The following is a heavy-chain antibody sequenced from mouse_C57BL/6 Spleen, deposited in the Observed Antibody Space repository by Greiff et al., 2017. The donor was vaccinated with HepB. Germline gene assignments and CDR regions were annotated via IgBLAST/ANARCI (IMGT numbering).Heavy chain of an antibody. D-gene: IGHD1-1*01. CDR1: GFSLTSYA. J-gene: IGHJ4*01. CDR2: IWTGGGT. V-gene: IGHV2-9-1*01. CDR3: ARLYGSSYDYYAMDY. Sequence: VQVVESGPGLVAPSQSLSITCTVSGFSLTSYAISWVRQPPGKGLEWLGVIWTGGGTNYNSALKSRLSISKDNSKSQVFLKMNSLQTDDTARYYCARLYGSSYDYYAMDYWGQGTSVTVSS.